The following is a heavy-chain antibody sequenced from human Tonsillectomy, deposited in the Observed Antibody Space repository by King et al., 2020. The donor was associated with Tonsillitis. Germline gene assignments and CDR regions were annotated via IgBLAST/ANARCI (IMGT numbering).Heavy chain of an antibody. CDR3: ARGRGYCNNGVCSLDAFDI. CDR2: ISYDGSNK. J-gene: IGHJ3*02. D-gene: IGHD2-8*01. Sequence: VQLVESGGGVVQPGRSLRLSCAASGFTFSSYAMHWVRQAPGKGLEWVAVISYDGSNKYYADSVKGRFTISRDNSKNTLYLQMNSLRAEDTAVYYCARGRGYCNNGVCSLDAFDIWGQGTMVTVSS. V-gene: IGHV3-30*04. CDR1: GFTFSSYA.